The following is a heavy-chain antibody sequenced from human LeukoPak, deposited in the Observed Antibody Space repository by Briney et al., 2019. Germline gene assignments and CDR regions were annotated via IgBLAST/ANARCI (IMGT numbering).Heavy chain of an antibody. CDR3: ARGAACSGGSCYSLGWFDP. J-gene: IGHJ5*02. CDR2: INTNTGNP. CDR1: GYTFTSYA. D-gene: IGHD2-15*01. Sequence: ELKKPGASVKVSCKASGYTFTSYAMNWVRQAPGQGLEWMGWINTNTGNPTYAQGFTGRFVFSLDTSVSTAYLQISSLKAEDTAVYYCARGAACSGGSCYSLGWFDPWGQGTLVTVSS. V-gene: IGHV7-4-1*02.